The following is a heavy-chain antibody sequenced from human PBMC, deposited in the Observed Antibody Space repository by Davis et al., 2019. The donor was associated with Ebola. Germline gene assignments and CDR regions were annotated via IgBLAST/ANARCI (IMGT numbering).Heavy chain of an antibody. CDR3: ARVSNPYYYYYYMDV. J-gene: IGHJ6*03. D-gene: IGHD4-11*01. CDR2: ISYDGTNK. CDR1: GFTFNIYT. Sequence: GESLKISCAASGFTFNIYTLHWVRQAPGTGLEWVAFISYDGTNKNYADSVKGRFTISRDNSKNTLYLQMNSLRAEDTAVYYCARVSNPYYYYYYMDVWGKGTTVTVSS. V-gene: IGHV3-30-3*01.